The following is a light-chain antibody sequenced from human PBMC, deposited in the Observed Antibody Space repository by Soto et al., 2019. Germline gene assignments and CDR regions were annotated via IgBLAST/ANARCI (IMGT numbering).Light chain of an antibody. J-gene: IGLJ2*01. Sequence: QSALTQPASVSGSPGQSITLSCTGTSSDVGSYNLVSWYQQHPGKAPKLMIYEGSKRPSGVSNRFSGSKSGNTASLTISGLQAEDEADYYCCSYAGSSTLLFGGGTKLTVL. V-gene: IGLV2-23*01. CDR3: CSYAGSSTLL. CDR1: SSDVGSYNL. CDR2: EGS.